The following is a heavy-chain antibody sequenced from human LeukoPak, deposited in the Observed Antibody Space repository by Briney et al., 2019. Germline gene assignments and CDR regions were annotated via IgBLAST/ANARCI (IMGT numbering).Heavy chain of an antibody. CDR1: GFTFSDYY. CDR3: ARGHYGMDV. CDR2: ISTSSYT. J-gene: IGHJ6*02. V-gene: IGHV3-11*05. Sequence: GGSLRLSCADSGFTFSDYYMSSIRQAPGKGLEWVSYISTSSYTDYADSVKGRFTISRDNAKNSVYLQMNCLRAEDTAVYYCARGHYGMDVWGQGTTVTVSS.